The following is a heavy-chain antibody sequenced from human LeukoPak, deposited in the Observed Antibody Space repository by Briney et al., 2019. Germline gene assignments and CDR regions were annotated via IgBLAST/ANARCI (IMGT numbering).Heavy chain of an antibody. V-gene: IGHV3-23*01. J-gene: IGHJ4*02. D-gene: IGHD3-16*01. Sequence: GGSLGLSCAASGFTFSDHYMDWVRQAPGKGLEWVSAISGSGGSTYYADSVKGRFTISRDNSKNTLYLQMNSLRAEDTAVYYCAKVWDGIMITFGGFDYWGQGTLVTVSS. CDR1: GFTFSDHY. CDR3: AKVWDGIMITFGGFDY. CDR2: ISGSGGST.